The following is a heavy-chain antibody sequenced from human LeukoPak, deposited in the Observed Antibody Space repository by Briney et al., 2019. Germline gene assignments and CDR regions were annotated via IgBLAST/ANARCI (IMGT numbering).Heavy chain of an antibody. CDR1: AGSFISSSHH. Sequence: SSKTLSLTCTVSAGSFISSSHHWGWIRQSPGKGLEWIGSVYYGRTTYYNPSLDGRVTVSLDTSANQFSLQLNSVTAADTAVYYCVRHDGRGGATMGAFDSWGQGSLVTVSS. CDR3: VRHDGRGGATMGAFDS. CDR2: VYYGRTT. V-gene: IGHV4-39*01. J-gene: IGHJ5*01. D-gene: IGHD5-12*01.